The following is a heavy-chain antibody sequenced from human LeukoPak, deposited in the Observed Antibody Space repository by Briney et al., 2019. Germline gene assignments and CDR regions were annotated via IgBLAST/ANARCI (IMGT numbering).Heavy chain of an antibody. CDR3: ARYRNSNRRADY. D-gene: IGHD1-14*01. V-gene: IGHV3-21*01. CDR2: ISSSSSYI. CDR1: GFTFSSYS. J-gene: IGHJ4*02. Sequence: EGSLRLSCAASGFTFSSYSMNWVRQAPGKGLEWVSSISSSSSYIYYADSVKGRFTISRDNAKNSLYLQMNSLRAEDTAVYYCARYRNSNRRADYWGQGTLVTVSS.